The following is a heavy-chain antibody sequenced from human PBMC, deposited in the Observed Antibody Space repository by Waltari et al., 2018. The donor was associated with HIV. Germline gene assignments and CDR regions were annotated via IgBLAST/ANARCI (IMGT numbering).Heavy chain of an antibody. CDR2: ITDTGIRT. CDR1: GFTFNYYA. Sequence: EVQLLESGGDLVQPGGSLRLSCVASGFTFNYYAMSWVRQAPGKGLEWVSGITDTGIRTHYADSVKGRFTISRDNSKNTLNLQMNSLRAEDTAVYYCAKGGASFGFDPWGQGTLVTVSS. J-gene: IGHJ5*02. CDR3: AKGGASFGFDP. V-gene: IGHV3-23*01. D-gene: IGHD1-26*01.